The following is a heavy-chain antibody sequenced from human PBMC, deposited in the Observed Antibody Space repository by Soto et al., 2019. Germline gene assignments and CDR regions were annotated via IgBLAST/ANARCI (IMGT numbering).Heavy chain of an antibody. CDR1: GGSISSGHW. Sequence: QVQLQESGPGLVKPSGTLSLTCAVSGGSISSGHWWSWVRQPPGKGLEWIGEIYHSGSTNYNPSLKSRVTISVDKSKTHFSLRLSSVTAADTAVYYCARHRAAAAPYYYYYARDVWGQGTTVTVSS. D-gene: IGHD6-13*01. V-gene: IGHV4-4*02. CDR2: IYHSGST. CDR3: ARHRAAAAPYYYYYARDV. J-gene: IGHJ6*02.